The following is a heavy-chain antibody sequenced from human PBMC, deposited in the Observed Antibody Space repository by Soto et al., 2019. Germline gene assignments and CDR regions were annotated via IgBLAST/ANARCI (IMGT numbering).Heavy chain of an antibody. CDR1: GGSISSSSYY. J-gene: IGHJ5*02. CDR2: IYYSGST. CDR3: ARQCPVPTFGVVTPEVWFDP. D-gene: IGHD3-3*01. V-gene: IGHV4-39*01. Sequence: PSETLSLTCTVSGGSISSSSYYWGWIRQPPGKGLEWIGSIYYSGSTYSNPSLKSRVTISVDTSKNQFSLKLSSVTAADTAVYYCARQCPVPTFGVVTPEVWFDPWGQGTLVTVSS.